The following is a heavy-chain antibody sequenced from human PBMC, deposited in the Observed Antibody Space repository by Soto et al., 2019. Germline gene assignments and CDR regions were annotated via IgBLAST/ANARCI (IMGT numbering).Heavy chain of an antibody. CDR3: ASKGQRGYSGYVLFY. D-gene: IGHD5-12*01. CDR1: GYTFTGYY. V-gene: IGHV1-2*02. J-gene: IGHJ4*02. CDR2: INPNSGGT. Sequence: GASVKVSCKASGYTFTGYYMHWVRQAPGQGLEWMGWINPNSGGTNYAQKFQGRVTMTRDTSISTAYMELSRLRSDDTAVYYCASKGQRGYSGYVLFYWGQGTLVTVSS.